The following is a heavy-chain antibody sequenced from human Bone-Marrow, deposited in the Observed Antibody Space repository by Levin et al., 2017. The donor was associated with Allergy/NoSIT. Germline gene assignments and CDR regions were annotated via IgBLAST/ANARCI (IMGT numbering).Heavy chain of an antibody. D-gene: IGHD4-17*01. J-gene: IGHJ5*02. V-gene: IGHV3-11*01. CDR3: ARENGDYGWFDP. Sequence: GSLKISCAASGFTFSDYYMSWIRQAPGKGLEWVSYISSSGSTIYYADSVKGRFTISRDNAKNSLYLQMNSLRAEDTAVYYCARENGDYGWFDPWGQGTLVTVSS. CDR1: GFTFSDYY. CDR2: ISSSGSTI.